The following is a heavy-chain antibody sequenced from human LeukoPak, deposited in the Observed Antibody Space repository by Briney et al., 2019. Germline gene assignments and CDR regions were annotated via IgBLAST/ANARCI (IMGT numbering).Heavy chain of an antibody. Sequence: ASVKVSCKASGYTFTGYYMHWVRQAPGQGLEWMGWINPNSGGTNYAQKFQGRVTMTRDTSISTAYMELSRLRSDDTAVYYCARVATWIQLWDFDYWGQGTLVTVSS. D-gene: IGHD5-18*01. J-gene: IGHJ4*02. CDR2: INPNSGGT. V-gene: IGHV1-2*02. CDR1: GYTFTGYY. CDR3: ARVATWIQLWDFDY.